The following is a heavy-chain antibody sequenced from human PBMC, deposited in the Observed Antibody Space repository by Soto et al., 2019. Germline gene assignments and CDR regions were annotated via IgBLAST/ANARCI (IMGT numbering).Heavy chain of an antibody. CDR1: GFTFSSYA. J-gene: IGHJ4*02. D-gene: IGHD6-6*01. CDR2: ISGSDDST. V-gene: IGHV3-23*01. Sequence: EVQLLESGGGLVQPGESLRLSCAASGFTFSSYAMSWVRQAPGKGLEWVSVISGSDDSTYYADSVKGRFTISRDNCKSTLYMQRNSMRAEDTAVYCCAKRSNSSTFDYWGQGTLVAVSS. CDR3: AKRSNSSTFDY.